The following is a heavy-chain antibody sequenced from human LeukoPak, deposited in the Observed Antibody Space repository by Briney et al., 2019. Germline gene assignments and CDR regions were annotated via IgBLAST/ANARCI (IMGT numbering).Heavy chain of an antibody. CDR1: GGSFSNNNYY. D-gene: IGHD3-16*01. Sequence: PSETLSLTCTVSGGSFSNNNYYWCWIRKPPGKGLEWIGSIYYSGSTYYNPSLQSRLTISVDTSKNQFSLKLSSVTAADTPVYYCAKEVTLGYYFDYWGQGALVAVSS. J-gene: IGHJ4*02. CDR2: IYYSGST. CDR3: AKEVTLGYYFDY. V-gene: IGHV4-39*02.